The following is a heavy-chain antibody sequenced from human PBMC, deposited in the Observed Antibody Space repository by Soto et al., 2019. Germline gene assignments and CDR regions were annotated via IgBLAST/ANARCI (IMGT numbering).Heavy chain of an antibody. CDR3: ARGRLHLGELSFNYLDF. CDR2: INHSGST. V-gene: IGHV4-34*01. J-gene: IGHJ4*02. Sequence: SETLSLTCAVYGGSFSGYFWSWIRQPPGKGLEWIGEINHSGSTNYIPSLKSRVTISADTSKNQFSLKLSSVTAADTAVYYCARGRLHLGELSFNYLDFWGQGTLVTVSS. D-gene: IGHD3-16*02. CDR1: GGSFSGYF.